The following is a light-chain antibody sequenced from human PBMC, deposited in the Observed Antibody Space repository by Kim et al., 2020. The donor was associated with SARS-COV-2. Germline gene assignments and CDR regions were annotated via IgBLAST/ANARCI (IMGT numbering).Light chain of an antibody. J-gene: IGKJ5*01. CDR3: QQYHSLPIT. V-gene: IGKV1-33*01. CDR1: QDVSDF. CDR2: DAS. Sequence: ASGGDRVTITCQASQDVSDFLNWYHQKPGKAPELLIYDASHLETGVPPRFSGGGSGKDFSLAISGLQAEDVGTYYCQQYHSLPITFGRGTRLEIK.